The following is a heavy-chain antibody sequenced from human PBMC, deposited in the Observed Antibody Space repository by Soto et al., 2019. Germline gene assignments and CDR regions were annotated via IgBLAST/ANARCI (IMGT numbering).Heavy chain of an antibody. Sequence: ASVKVSCKASGYTFTSYAMHWVRQAPGQRLEWMGWINAGNGNTKYSQKFQGRVTITRDTSASTAYMELSSLRSEDTGVYFCTTDLPTLIPQVDSWGQGTLVT. V-gene: IGHV1-3*01. CDR2: INAGNGNT. CDR3: TTDLPTLIPQVDS. D-gene: IGHD4-4*01. CDR1: GYTFTSYA. J-gene: IGHJ4*02.